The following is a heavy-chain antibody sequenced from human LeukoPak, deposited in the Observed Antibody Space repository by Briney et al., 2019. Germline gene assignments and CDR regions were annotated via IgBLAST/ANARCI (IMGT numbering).Heavy chain of an antibody. V-gene: IGHV4-34*01. CDR3: ASHFLFYDFWSGYYLGVFDY. CDR1: GGSFSGYY. D-gene: IGHD3-3*01. Sequence: PSETLSLTCAVYGGSFSGYYWSWIRQPPGKGLEWIGEINHSGSTNYNPSLKSRVTISVDTSKNQSSLKLSSVTAADTAVYYCASHFLFYDFWSGYYLGVFDYWGQGTLVTVPS. J-gene: IGHJ4*02. CDR2: INHSGST.